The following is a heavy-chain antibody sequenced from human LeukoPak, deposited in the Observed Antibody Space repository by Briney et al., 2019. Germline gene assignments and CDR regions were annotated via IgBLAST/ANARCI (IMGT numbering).Heavy chain of an antibody. CDR2: IYYSGST. CDR1: GGSISSSSYY. CDR3: ARHRGRYCSSTSCTVSYFDY. V-gene: IGHV4-39*01. Sequence: PSETLSLTCTVSGGSISSSSYYWGWIRQPPGKGLEWIGSIYYSGSTYYNPSLKSRVTISVDTSKNQFSLKLSSVTATDTAVYYCARHRGRYCSSTSCTVSYFDYWGQGTLVTVSS. J-gene: IGHJ4*02. D-gene: IGHD2-2*01.